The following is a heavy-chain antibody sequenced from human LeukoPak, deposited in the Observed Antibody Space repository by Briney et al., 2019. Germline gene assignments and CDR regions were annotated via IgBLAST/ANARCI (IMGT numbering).Heavy chain of an antibody. CDR1: GFTFSGYG. D-gene: IGHD3-22*01. J-gene: IGHJ4*02. Sequence: GGSLRLSCAASGFTFSGYGLHWVRQAPGKGLEWGATISFDGSNKKYADSVKGRFIISRDNSKNTLYLQMNSLRVEDTAIYCCAREDYADSRGYYSSGDYWGQGTLVTVSS. CDR3: AREDYADSRGYYSSGDY. V-gene: IGHV3-30*03. CDR2: ISFDGSNK.